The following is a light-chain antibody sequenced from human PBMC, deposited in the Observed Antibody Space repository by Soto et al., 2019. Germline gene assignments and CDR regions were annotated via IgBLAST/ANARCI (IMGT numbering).Light chain of an antibody. CDR3: SSYTSSSPYV. Sequence: QSVLTQPASVSGSPGQSITISCTGTSSDVGGYNYVSWYQQHPGKAPKLMIYDVSNRPLGVSNRFSGSKSGNTASLTISGLQAEDEAGYYCSSYTSSSPYVFGTGTKVTVL. J-gene: IGLJ1*01. CDR2: DVS. CDR1: SSDVGGYNY. V-gene: IGLV2-14*01.